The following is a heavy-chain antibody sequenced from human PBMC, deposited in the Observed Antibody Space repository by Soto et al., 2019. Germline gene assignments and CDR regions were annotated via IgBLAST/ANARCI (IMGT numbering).Heavy chain of an antibody. CDR2: ISYDGSNR. J-gene: IGHJ4*02. Sequence: QVQLVESGGGVVQPGRSLRLSCAASGFPFSTYGMHWVREGPGKGLEWVASISYDGSNRYYADSVKGRFTISRDNSKNTLDLQMDSMRPEDTACYYCVGGQYYFDYRGQGTLVTVSS. V-gene: IGHV3-30*03. D-gene: IGHD3-10*01. CDR1: GFPFSTYG. CDR3: VGGQYYFDY.